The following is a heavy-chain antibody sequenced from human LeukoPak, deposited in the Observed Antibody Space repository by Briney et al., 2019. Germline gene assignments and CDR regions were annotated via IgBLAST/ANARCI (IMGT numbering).Heavy chain of an antibody. D-gene: IGHD3-10*01. CDR3: ARDVVRGVIYYYYGMDV. CDR1: GFTFSSYG. Sequence: GGSLRPSCAASGFTFSSYGMHWVRQAPGKGLEWVAVIWYDGSNKYYADSVKGRFTISRDNSKNTLYLQMNSLRAEDTAVYYCARDVVRGVIYYYYGMDVWGKGTTVTVSS. J-gene: IGHJ6*04. V-gene: IGHV3-33*01. CDR2: IWYDGSNK.